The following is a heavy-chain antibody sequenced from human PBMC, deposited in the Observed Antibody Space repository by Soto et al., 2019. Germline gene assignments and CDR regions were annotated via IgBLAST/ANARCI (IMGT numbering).Heavy chain of an antibody. D-gene: IGHD2-21*02. J-gene: IGHJ5*02. CDR3: ARDKGAYCGGDCYSTWFDP. CDR2: SSGYNGNT. V-gene: IGHV1-18*01. CDR1: GYTFTSYG. Sequence: QVQLVQSGAEVKKPGASVKVSCKASGYTFTSYGISWVRQAPGQGLEWMGWSSGYNGNTNYAQKLQGRVTMTTDTSTSTAYKALRSLGSDDTAVYYCARDKGAYCGGDCYSTWFDPWGQGTLVTVSS.